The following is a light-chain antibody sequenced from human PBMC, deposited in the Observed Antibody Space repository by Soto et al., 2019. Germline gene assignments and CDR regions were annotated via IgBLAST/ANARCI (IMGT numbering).Light chain of an antibody. CDR1: LGISSY. V-gene: IGKV1-8*01. J-gene: IGKJ1*01. Sequence: AIRMTQSPSSLSASTGHRVTITCRASLGISSYLAWYQQKPGKAPKLLIYAASTLQSGVPSRFSGSGSGTDFTLTISCLQSEDFATYYCQQYYSLVTFGQGTKVEIK. CDR3: QQYYSLVT. CDR2: AAS.